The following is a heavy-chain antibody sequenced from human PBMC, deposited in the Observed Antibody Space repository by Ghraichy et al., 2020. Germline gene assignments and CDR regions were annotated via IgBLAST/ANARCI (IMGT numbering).Heavy chain of an antibody. J-gene: IGHJ4*02. CDR3: ARDRDDSGWDRSYYFDY. D-gene: IGHD6-25*01. CDR1: GFVFSDHY. Sequence: GGSLRLSCAASGFVFSDHYMDWVRQAPGKGLEWVGRIKHKRAVYTTEYAASVKGRFTISRDDSKNSLYLQMNSLKTEDTAVYYCARDRDDSGWDRSYYFDYWGQGTLVTVSS. V-gene: IGHV3-72*01. CDR2: IKHKRAVYTT.